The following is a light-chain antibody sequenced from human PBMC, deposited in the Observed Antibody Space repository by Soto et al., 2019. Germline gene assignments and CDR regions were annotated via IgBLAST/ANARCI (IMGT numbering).Light chain of an antibody. J-gene: IGKJ5*01. CDR3: QQRSSWPPIT. V-gene: IGKV3-11*01. Sequence: IVLTQSPVTLSLSPGERATLSCRASQSVSSYLAWYQQKPGQAPRLLIYDASNRATGIPARFSGGGSGTDFTLTIDNLEPEDFAIYYWQQRSSWPPITFGQGTRWESK. CDR1: QSVSSY. CDR2: DAS.